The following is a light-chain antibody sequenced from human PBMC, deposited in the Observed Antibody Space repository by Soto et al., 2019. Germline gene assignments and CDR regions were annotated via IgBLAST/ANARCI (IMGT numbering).Light chain of an antibody. CDR3: SSYTTSNTRQIV. V-gene: IGLV2-14*03. Sequence: QSALTQPASVSGSPGQSITISCTGNSSDVCGYNYVSWYQHHPGKAPKLLIYDVSNRPSGISNRFSGSKSDNTASLTISGLQPEDEADYYCSSYTTSNTRQIVFGTGTKVTVL. CDR2: DVS. J-gene: IGLJ1*01. CDR1: SSDVCGYNY.